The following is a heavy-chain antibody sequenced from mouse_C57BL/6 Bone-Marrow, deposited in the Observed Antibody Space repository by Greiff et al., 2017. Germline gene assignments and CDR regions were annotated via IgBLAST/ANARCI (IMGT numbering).Heavy chain of an antibody. J-gene: IGHJ4*01. CDR2: INPSNGGT. D-gene: IGHD1-1*01. CDR1: GYTFTSYW. V-gene: IGHV1-53*01. Sequence: QVQLQQSGTELVKPGASVKLSCKASGYTFTSYWMHWVKQRPGPGLEWIGNINPSNGGTNYNEKFKSKATLTVDKSSSTAYMQLSSLTSENSAVYYCASWGCDGTSPYYYALDYWGQGTAVTVSS. CDR3: ASWGCDGTSPYYYALDY.